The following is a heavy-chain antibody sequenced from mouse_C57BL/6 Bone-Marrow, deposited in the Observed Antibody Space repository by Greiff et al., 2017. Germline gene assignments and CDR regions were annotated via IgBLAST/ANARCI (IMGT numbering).Heavy chain of an antibody. CDR3: ARHGYVVAGFAY. CDR2: ISSGGSYT. V-gene: IGHV5-6*01. D-gene: IGHD1-1*01. J-gene: IGHJ3*01. Sequence: EVQVVESGGDLVKPGGSLKISCAASGFTFSSYGMSWVRQTPGKRLEWVATISSGGSYTYYPDIVKGGDTITRDNARNTLYLQMSSLKSEDNAMYSCARHGYVVAGFAYWGQGTLVTVSA. CDR1: GFTFSSYG.